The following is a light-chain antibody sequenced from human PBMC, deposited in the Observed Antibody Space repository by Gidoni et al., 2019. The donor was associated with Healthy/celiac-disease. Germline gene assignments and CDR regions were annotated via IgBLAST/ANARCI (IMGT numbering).Light chain of an antibody. CDR3: QQYNNWPPLT. V-gene: IGKV3-15*01. CDR1: QSVSSN. Sequence: EIVMTQSPATLPVSPGERATLSCRASQSVSSNLAWYQQKPGQAPRPLIYGASTRATGIPARFSGSGSGTEFTLTISSLQSEDFAVYYCQQYNNWPPLTFGGGTKVEIK. J-gene: IGKJ4*01. CDR2: GAS.